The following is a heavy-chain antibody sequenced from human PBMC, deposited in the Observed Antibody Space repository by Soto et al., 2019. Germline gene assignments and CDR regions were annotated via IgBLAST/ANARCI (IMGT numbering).Heavy chain of an antibody. D-gene: IGHD6-25*01. CDR3: ARDWFSIGGPGWYFAL. V-gene: IGHV3-30-3*01. J-gene: IGHJ2*01. CDR2: ISDDGNNE. Sequence: QVQLVESGGGVVQPGRSLRLSCAASGFTVSSYSMHWVRQAPGKGLEWVAIISDDGNNEFYADSVKGRFTISRDNSKKTVYLQTNSLRPEDTAVYYCARDWFSIGGPGWYFALWGRGTLVTVSS. CDR1: GFTVSSYS.